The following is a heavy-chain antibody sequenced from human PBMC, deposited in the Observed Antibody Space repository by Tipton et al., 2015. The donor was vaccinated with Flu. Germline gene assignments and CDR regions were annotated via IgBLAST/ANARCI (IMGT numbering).Heavy chain of an antibody. CDR2: IYYSGRT. V-gene: IGHV4-59*01. CDR1: GGSISSYY. Sequence: GLVKPSETLSLTCTVSGGSISSYYWSWIRQPPGKGLEWIGYIYYSGRTNYNPSLKSRVTISVDTSKNQFSLKLSSVTAADTAVYYCARGENDGAASSWFDPWGQGTLVTVSS. J-gene: IGHJ5*02. CDR3: ARGENDGAASSWFDP. D-gene: IGHD6-13*01.